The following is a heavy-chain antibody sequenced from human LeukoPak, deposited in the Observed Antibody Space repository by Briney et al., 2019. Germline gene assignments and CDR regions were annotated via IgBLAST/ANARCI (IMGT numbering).Heavy chain of an antibody. Sequence: GGSLRLSCAASGFTFSSYGMHWVRQAPGKGLEWVAVISYDGSNKYYADSVKGRFTISRDNSKNTLYLQMNSLRAEDTAVYYCAKEWGAFDIWGKGTMVTVS. CDR3: AKEWGAFDI. CDR2: ISYDGSNK. J-gene: IGHJ3*02. V-gene: IGHV3-30*18. D-gene: IGHD3-16*01. CDR1: GFTFSSYG.